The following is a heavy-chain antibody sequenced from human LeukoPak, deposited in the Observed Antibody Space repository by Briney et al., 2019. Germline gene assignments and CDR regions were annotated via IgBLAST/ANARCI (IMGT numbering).Heavy chain of an antibody. J-gene: IGHJ6*02. Sequence: ASVKVSCKASGYTFSSYYIHWLRQAPGQGLEWMGIINPVGGNTDYAQKFQGRVTMTRDASTSTVYMELNSLKTEDTAVYYCTGYCSSTSCYGTYYYYGMDVWGQGTTVTVSS. CDR2: INPVGGNT. D-gene: IGHD2-2*01. V-gene: IGHV1-46*01. CDR1: GYTFSSYY. CDR3: TGYCSSTSCYGTYYYYGMDV.